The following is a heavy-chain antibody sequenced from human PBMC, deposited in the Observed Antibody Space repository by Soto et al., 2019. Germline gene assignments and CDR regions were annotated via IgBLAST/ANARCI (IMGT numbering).Heavy chain of an antibody. V-gene: IGHV3-23*01. CDR1: GLTFGSRA. D-gene: IGHD3-10*01. CDR3: ARGSTDSYPGSRMFDF. Sequence: PGGSLRLSCVASGLTFGSRAMSWVRQAPGEGLQWVSTITDTGGDAKYADSVRGRFVISRDNSKKTLYLHMTSLTAEDSAMYFCARGSTDSYPGSRMFDFWGRGPLVTVYS. J-gene: IGHJ4*02. CDR2: ITDTGGDA.